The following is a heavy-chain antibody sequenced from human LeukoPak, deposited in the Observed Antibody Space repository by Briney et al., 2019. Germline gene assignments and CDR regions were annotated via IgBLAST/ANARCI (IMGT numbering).Heavy chain of an antibody. CDR2: INPNSGGT. CDR3: ARDFYYYDSSGYYYYYYYMDV. D-gene: IGHD3-22*01. J-gene: IGHJ6*03. Sequence: ASLKVSCKASGYTFTGYYMHWVRQAPGQGLEWMGWINPNSGGTNYAQKFQGRVTMTRDTSISTAYMELSRLRSDDTAVYYCARDFYYYDSSGYYYYYYYMDVWGKGTTVTVSS. V-gene: IGHV1-2*02. CDR1: GYTFTGYY.